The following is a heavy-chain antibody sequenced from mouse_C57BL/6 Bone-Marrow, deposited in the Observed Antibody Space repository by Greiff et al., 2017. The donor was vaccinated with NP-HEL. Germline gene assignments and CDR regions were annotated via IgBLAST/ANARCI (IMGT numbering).Heavy chain of an antibody. Sequence: QVQLQQSGAELVRPGASVKLSCKASGYTFTDYYINWVKQRPGQGLEWIARIYPGSGNTYYNEKFKGKATLTAEKSSSTAYMQLSSLTSEDSAVYFCAEDVTAVVAPGFDVWGKGTTVTVSS. V-gene: IGHV1-76*01. D-gene: IGHD1-1*01. CDR1: GYTFTDYY. J-gene: IGHJ1*03. CDR3: AEDVTAVVAPGFDV. CDR2: IYPGSGNT.